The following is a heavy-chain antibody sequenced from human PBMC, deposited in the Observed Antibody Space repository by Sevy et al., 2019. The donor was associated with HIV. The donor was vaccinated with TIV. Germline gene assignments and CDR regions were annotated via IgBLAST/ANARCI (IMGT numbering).Heavy chain of an antibody. CDR2: LKSVESST. CDR3: AREASSWYGVDY. V-gene: IGHV3-74*01. J-gene: IGHJ4*02. Sequence: GGSLRLSCAASGFPLSGYWMHWVRQVPGEGPVWVSRLKSVESSTTYADSVKGRFTVSRDNAKNTVYLQMNSLRAEDTGVYYCAREASSWYGVDYWGQGTLVTVSS. D-gene: IGHD6-13*01. CDR1: GFPLSGYW.